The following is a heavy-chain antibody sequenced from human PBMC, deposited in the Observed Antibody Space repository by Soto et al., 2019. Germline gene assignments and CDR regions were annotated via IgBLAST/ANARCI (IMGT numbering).Heavy chain of an antibody. Sequence: VSVKVSCKACGYTFTSYALHWVRHAPGQRLEWMGWINAGNGNTKYSQKFQGRVTITRDTSASTAYMELSSLRSEDTAVYYCARAEYDFWSGYYTPFDYWGQGTLVTVSS. CDR1: GYTFTSYA. V-gene: IGHV1-3*01. CDR3: ARAEYDFWSGYYTPFDY. CDR2: INAGNGNT. J-gene: IGHJ4*02. D-gene: IGHD3-3*01.